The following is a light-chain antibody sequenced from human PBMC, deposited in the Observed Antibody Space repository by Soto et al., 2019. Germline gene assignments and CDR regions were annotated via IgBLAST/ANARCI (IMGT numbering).Light chain of an antibody. V-gene: IGKV3-11*01. Sequence: EIVLTQSPATLSLSPGETATLSCRASQTISRHLAWYQRKPDQAPRLLIYDISYRDTGVPARFSGSGSGTDFTLTISSLEPEDSAVYYCQQRIWPRITFGQGTRLEIK. CDR2: DIS. CDR3: QQRIWPRIT. CDR1: QTISRH. J-gene: IGKJ2*01.